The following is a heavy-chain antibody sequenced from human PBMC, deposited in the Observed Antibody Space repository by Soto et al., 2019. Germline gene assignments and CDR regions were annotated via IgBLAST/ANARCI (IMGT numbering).Heavy chain of an antibody. CDR3: AKVSRITIFGGGWFDP. CDR1: GGSFSDYS. V-gene: IGHV4-34*01. D-gene: IGHD3-3*01. J-gene: IGHJ5*02. CDR2: INHRGQT. Sequence: SETLSLTCAVYGGSFSDYSWIWIRQPPGKGLEWIGEINHRGQTNYKPPLKSRILISVDNSKNQVSLNLNSVTAADTAIYYCAKVSRITIFGGGWFDPWGQGTLVTVSS.